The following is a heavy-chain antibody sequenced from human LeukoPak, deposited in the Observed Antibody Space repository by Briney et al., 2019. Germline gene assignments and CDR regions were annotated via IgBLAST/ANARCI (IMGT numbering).Heavy chain of an antibody. V-gene: IGHV3-9*01. CDR3: AKDIAPGYSSSWYEGLDY. CDR2: ISWNSGSI. D-gene: IGHD6-13*01. CDR1: GFTFDDYA. Sequence: PGGSLRLSCAASGFTFDDYAMHWVRQAPGKGLEWVSGISWNSGSIGYADSVKGRFTISRDNAKNSLYLQMNSLRAEDTALYYCAKDIAPGYSSSWYEGLDYWGQGTLVTVSS. J-gene: IGHJ4*02.